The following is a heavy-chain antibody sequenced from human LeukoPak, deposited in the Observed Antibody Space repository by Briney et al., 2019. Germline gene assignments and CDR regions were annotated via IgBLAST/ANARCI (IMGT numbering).Heavy chain of an antibody. J-gene: IGHJ3*02. CDR3: AKDSIGYCSGGSCFVLDYDSSGYAFDI. Sequence: GGSLRLSCAASGFTFSSYGMHWVRQAPGKGLEWVAVISYDGSNKYYADSVKGRFTISRDNSKNTLYLQMNSLRAEDTAVYYCAKDSIGYCSGGSCFVLDYDSSGYAFDIWGQGTMVAVSS. V-gene: IGHV3-30*18. CDR2: ISYDGSNK. CDR1: GFTFSSYG. D-gene: IGHD2-15*01.